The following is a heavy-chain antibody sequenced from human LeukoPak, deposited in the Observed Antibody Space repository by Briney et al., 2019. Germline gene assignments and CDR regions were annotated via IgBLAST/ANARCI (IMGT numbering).Heavy chain of an antibody. J-gene: IGHJ3*02. V-gene: IGHV3-33*01. Sequence: GGSLRPSCAASGFTFSSYGMHWVRQAPGKGLEWVAVIWYDGSNKYYADSVKGRFTISRDNSKNTLYLQMNSLRAEDTAVYYCARDRRRDGYNSDAFDIWGQGTMVTVSS. CDR3: ARDRRRDGYNSDAFDI. CDR2: IWYDGSNK. D-gene: IGHD5-24*01. CDR1: GFTFSSYG.